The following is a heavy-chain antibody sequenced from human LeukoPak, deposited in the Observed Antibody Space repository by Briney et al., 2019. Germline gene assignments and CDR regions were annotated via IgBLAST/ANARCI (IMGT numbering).Heavy chain of an antibody. CDR3: ARTTVRGVIGGY. D-gene: IGHD3-10*01. Sequence: ASVKVSCKASGDTFNTYAISWVRQAPGQGLEWMGRVVPLLGTTKYSQTFQGRVKFTADKSTTTAYMELGSLRSEDTAVYYCARTTVRGVIGGYWGQGTLVTVSS. J-gene: IGHJ1*01. CDR1: GDTFNTYA. V-gene: IGHV1-69*04. CDR2: VVPLLGTT.